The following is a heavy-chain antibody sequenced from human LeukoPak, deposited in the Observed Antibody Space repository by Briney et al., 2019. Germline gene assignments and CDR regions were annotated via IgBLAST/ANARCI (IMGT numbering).Heavy chain of an antibody. CDR1: GFTFRSYG. CDR3: AREPHSDYSDHTDAFDI. J-gene: IGHJ3*02. D-gene: IGHD4-17*01. CDR2: IQYDGSKT. Sequence: GGSLRLSCAASGFTFRSYGMHWVRQAPGQGLEWITAIQYDGSKTYYADSVKGRFTISRDQSKNTLDLQMSSLRAEDTAVYFCAREPHSDYSDHTDAFDIWGQGTLVTVSS. V-gene: IGHV3-33*05.